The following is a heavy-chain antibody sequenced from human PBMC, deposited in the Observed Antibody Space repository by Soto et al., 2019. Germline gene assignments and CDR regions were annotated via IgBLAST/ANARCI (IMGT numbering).Heavy chain of an antibody. D-gene: IGHD3-3*01. Sequence: QVQLQESGPGLAKPSGTLSLTCAVSGGSITSSNWWSWVRQSPRKGLEWVGEIYHNGSTNYNPSLKSRITISVDKSKNQFSLELRSVTAADTAVSYCARARGAIFGVVIRNWFDPWGQGTLVTVSS. CDR1: GGSITSSNW. CDR3: ARARGAIFGVVIRNWFDP. J-gene: IGHJ5*02. CDR2: IYHNGST. V-gene: IGHV4-4*02.